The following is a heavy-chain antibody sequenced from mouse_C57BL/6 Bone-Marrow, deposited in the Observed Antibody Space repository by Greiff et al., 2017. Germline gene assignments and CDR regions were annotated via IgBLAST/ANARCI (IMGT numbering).Heavy chain of an antibody. CDR2: IYPGSGST. D-gene: IGHD2-4*01. Sequence: QVQLKQPGAELVKPGASVKMSCKASGYTFTSYWITWVKQRPGQGLEWIGDIYPGSGSTNYNEKFKSKATLTVDTSSSTAYMQLSSLTSEDSAVYYWARDDYVDWYFDVWGTGTTVTVSS. CDR1: GYTFTSYW. J-gene: IGHJ1*03. V-gene: IGHV1-55*01. CDR3: ARDDYVDWYFDV.